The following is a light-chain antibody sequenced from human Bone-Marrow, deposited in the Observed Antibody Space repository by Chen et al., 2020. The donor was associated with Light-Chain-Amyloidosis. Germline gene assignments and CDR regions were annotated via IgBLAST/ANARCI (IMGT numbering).Light chain of an antibody. CDR3: QSYDSSLSGV. CDR1: SSNIGAGYD. V-gene: IGLV1-40*01. CDR2: GNS. J-gene: IGLJ2*01. Sequence: QSVLTQPPSVSGAPGQRVTISFTGSSSNIGAGYDVHWYQQLPGTAPKLVIYGNSNRPSGVPDRFAGSKSGTSASLAITGLQAEDEADYYCQSYDSSLSGVFGGGTKLTVL.